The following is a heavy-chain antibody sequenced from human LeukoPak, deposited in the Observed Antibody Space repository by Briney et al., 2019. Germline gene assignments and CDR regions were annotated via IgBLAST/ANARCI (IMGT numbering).Heavy chain of an antibody. Sequence: GGSLRLSCAASGFTFSTYWMSWVRQAPGKGLEWVANIKQDGSEKYYVDSVKGRFTISRDNAKNSLYLQMYSLRAEDTAVYYCVRDRGNSAGYDYWGQGTLVTVSS. J-gene: IGHJ4*02. D-gene: IGHD5-18*01. CDR2: IKQDGSEK. V-gene: IGHV3-7*04. CDR3: VRDRGNSAGYDY. CDR1: GFTFSTYW.